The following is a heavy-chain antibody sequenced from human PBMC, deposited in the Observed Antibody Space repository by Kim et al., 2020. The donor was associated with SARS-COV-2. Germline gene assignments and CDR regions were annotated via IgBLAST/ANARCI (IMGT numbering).Heavy chain of an antibody. D-gene: IGHD7-27*01. V-gene: IGHV3-7*01. CDR2: VNQDGSET. CDR1: GFTFRSFW. CDR3: ARRSNWCFDC. J-gene: IGHJ4*02. Sequence: GGSLRLSCVASGFTFRSFWMNWVRQAPGKGLEWVANVNQDGSETHYVESVRGRFTISRDNAKNSLYLQMSDLRTEDTAVYYCARRSNWCFDCWGLGTLVTVSS.